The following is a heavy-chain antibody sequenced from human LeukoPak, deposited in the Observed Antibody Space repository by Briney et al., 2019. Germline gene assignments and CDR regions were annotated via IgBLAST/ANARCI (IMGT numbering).Heavy chain of an antibody. CDR2: INAGNGNT. CDR1: GYTFTGYA. D-gene: IGHD3-10*01. J-gene: IGHJ5*02. V-gene: IGHV1-3*01. Sequence: ASVKVSCKASGYTFTGYAMHWVRQAPGQRLEWMGWINAGNGNTKYSQKFQGRVTITRDTSASTAYMELSSLRSEDTAVYYCARPYGSGSFLNWFDPWGQGTLVTVSS. CDR3: ARPYGSGSFLNWFDP.